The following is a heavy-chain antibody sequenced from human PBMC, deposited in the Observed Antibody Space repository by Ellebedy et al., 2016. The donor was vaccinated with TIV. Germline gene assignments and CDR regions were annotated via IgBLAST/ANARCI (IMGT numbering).Heavy chain of an antibody. CDR1: GFTFSDYY. CDR3: ARDLMASNWFDP. J-gene: IGHJ5*02. D-gene: IGHD3-10*01. Sequence: PGRSLRLSCAASGFTFSDYYMSWIRQAPGKGLEWVSYISRSGRPTFYADSVKGRFTISRDNAKSSLFLQMNSLRAEDTAVYYCARDLMASNWFDPWGQGTLVTVSS. CDR2: ISRSGRPT. V-gene: IGHV3-11*01.